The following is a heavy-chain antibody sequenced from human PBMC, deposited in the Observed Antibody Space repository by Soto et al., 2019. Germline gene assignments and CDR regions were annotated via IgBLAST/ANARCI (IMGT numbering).Heavy chain of an antibody. J-gene: IGHJ4*02. CDR2: IIPIFGTA. Sequence: SSVKVSCKASGGTFSSYAISWVRQAPGQGLEWMGGIIPIFGTANYAQKLQGRVTITADESTSTAYMELRSLRSDDTAVYYCARSWNDFWSGYYAYWGQGTLVTVSS. CDR3: ARSWNDFWSGYYAY. CDR1: GGTFSSYA. D-gene: IGHD3-3*01. V-gene: IGHV1-69*13.